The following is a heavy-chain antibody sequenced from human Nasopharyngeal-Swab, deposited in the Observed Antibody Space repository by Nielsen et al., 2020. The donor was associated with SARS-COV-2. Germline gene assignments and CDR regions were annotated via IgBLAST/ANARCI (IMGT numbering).Heavy chain of an antibody. CDR3: ARARGQPHNYYYYGMDV. CDR1: GYTFTSYA. V-gene: IGHV7-4-1*02. Sequence: ASVKVSCKASGYTFTSYAMNWVRQALGQGLEWMGWINTNTGNPTYAQGFTGRFVFSLDTSVSTAYLQISSLKAEDTAVYYCARARGQPHNYYYYGMDVWGQGTTVTVSS. CDR2: INTNTGNP. J-gene: IGHJ6*02.